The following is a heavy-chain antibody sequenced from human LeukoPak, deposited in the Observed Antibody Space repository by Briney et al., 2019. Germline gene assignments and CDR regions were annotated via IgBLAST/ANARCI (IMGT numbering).Heavy chain of an antibody. D-gene: IGHD3-10*01. CDR2: IKSKTDGGTT. Sequence: GGSLRLSCAASGFTFNNAWMSWVRQAPGKGLEWVGRIKSKTDGGTTDYAAPVKGRFTISRDDSKNTLDLQMNSLKTEDTAVYYCTTDWSRGRSIDYWGQGTLVTVPS. J-gene: IGHJ4*02. CDR1: GFTFNNAW. CDR3: TTDWSRGRSIDY. V-gene: IGHV3-15*01.